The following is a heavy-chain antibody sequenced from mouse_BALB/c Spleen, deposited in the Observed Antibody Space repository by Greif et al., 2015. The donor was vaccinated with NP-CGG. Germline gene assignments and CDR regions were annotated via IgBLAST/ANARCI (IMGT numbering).Heavy chain of an antibody. Sequence: EVKVEESGGGLVLPGGSRKPSCAASGFTFSDYGMAWVRQAPGKGPEWVAFISNLAYSIYYADTVTGRSTISRENAKNTLYLEMSSLRSEDTAMYYCARDYYGSSYYFDYWGQGTTLTVSS. CDR1: GFTFSDYG. D-gene: IGHD1-1*01. CDR2: ISNLAYSI. J-gene: IGHJ2*01. CDR3: ARDYYGSSYYFDY. V-gene: IGHV5-15*02.